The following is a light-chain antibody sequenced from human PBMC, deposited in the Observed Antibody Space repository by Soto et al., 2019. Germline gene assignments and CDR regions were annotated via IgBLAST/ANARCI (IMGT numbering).Light chain of an antibody. Sequence: EIVMTQSPVTLYVSPGQRATLSCRASQNISRSLAWYQQKPGQAPRLLVYGASTRATGIPARFSGSGSGTEFTLTISSLQSEDFAVYCCQQYYKLPWTFGQGTKVEIK. CDR1: QNISRS. J-gene: IGKJ1*01. CDR2: GAS. CDR3: QQYYKLPWT. V-gene: IGKV3-15*01.